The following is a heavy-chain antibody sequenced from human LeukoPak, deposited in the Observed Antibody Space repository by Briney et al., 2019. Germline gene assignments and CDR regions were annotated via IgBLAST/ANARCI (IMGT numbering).Heavy chain of an antibody. D-gene: IGHD3-22*01. V-gene: IGHV3-23*01. CDR2: ISGSGGST. CDR3: AKDVEYYYDSSGPWYNWFDP. J-gene: IGHJ5*02. Sequence: GGSLRLSCAASGFNFSSYAMSWVRQAPGKGLEWVSAISGSGGSTYYADSVKGRFTISRDNSKNTLYLQMNSLRAEDTAVYYCAKDVEYYYDSSGPWYNWFDPWGQGTLVTVSS. CDR1: GFNFSSYA.